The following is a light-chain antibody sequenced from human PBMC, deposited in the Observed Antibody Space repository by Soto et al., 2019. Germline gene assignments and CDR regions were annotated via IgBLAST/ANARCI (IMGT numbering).Light chain of an antibody. J-gene: IGLJ2*01. CDR3: QSYDSSLSEDVV. V-gene: IGLV1-40*01. CDR1: SSNIVAGYD. CDR2: GNS. Sequence: QSVLTQPPSVSGAPGQRVTISCTGSSSNIVAGYDVHWYQQLPGTAPKLLIYGNSNRPSGVPDRFSGSKSGTSASLAITGLQAEDEADYYCQSYDSSLSEDVVFGGGTKLPV.